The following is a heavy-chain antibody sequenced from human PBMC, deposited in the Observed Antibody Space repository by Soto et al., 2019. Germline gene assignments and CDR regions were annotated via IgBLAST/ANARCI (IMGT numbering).Heavy chain of an antibody. CDR3: ARLNGYCISTNCHGYYGMDV. D-gene: IGHD2-2*03. CDR2: IYYSGST. CDR1: GGSISGSSYF. J-gene: IGHJ6*02. V-gene: IGHV4-39*01. Sequence: SETLSLTCTVSGGSISGSSYFWGWIRQPPGKGLEWIGTIYYSGSTYYNPSLKSRVTISVDTSKNRFSLKLSSVTAADTAVYYCARLNGYCISTNCHGYYGMDVWGQGTTVTVSS.